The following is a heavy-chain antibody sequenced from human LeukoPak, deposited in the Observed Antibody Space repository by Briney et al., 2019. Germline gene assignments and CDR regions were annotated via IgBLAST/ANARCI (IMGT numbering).Heavy chain of an antibody. V-gene: IGHV4-34*01. Sequence: SETLSLTCAVYGGSFSGYYWSWIRQPPGKGLEWIGEINHSGSTNYNPSLKSRVTISVDTSKNQFSLKLSSVTAADAAVYYCASRLECGGDCYNDYWGQGTLVTVSS. J-gene: IGHJ4*02. D-gene: IGHD2-21*02. CDR2: INHSGST. CDR3: ASRLECGGDCYNDY. CDR1: GGSFSGYY.